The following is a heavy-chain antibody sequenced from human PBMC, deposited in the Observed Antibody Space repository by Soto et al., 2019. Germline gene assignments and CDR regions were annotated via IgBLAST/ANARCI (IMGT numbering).Heavy chain of an antibody. J-gene: IGHJ4*02. Sequence: EVQLVESGGGLVQPGRSLRLSCSASGFRFGDYAMSWSRQATGKGLEWIGFIRSKAYGGTAEYAASVRGRFTISRDDSKSIVDLQMDSLEPEDTAIYYCSRELGTVAGDYWGQGTQVTVSS. D-gene: IGHD6-19*01. CDR1: GFRFGDYA. CDR2: IRSKAYGGTA. CDR3: SRELGTVAGDY. V-gene: IGHV3-49*03.